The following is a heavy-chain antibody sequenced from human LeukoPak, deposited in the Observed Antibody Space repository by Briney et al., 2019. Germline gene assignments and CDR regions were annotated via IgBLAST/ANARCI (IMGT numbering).Heavy chain of an antibody. J-gene: IGHJ4*02. Sequence: GRSLRLSCAASGFTFSSYGMHWVRQAPGKGLEWVAVISYDGSNKSYADSVKGRFTISRDNAKNSLYLQMNSLRAEDTAVYYCARELSAVADYWGQGSLVTVSS. CDR2: ISYDGSNK. CDR3: ARELSAVADY. V-gene: IGHV3-30*03. D-gene: IGHD6-19*01. CDR1: GFTFSSYG.